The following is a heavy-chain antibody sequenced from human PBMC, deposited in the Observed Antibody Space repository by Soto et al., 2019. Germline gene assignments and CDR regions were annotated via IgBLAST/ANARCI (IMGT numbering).Heavy chain of an antibody. CDR3: ARLHGDYYYYYMDV. D-gene: IGHD3-10*01. J-gene: IGHJ6*03. CDR1: GVSISGSSYY. CDR2: IYHSGSA. Sequence: SETLSLTCAVSGVSISGSSYYWGWIRQPPGKGLEWIGSIYHSGSAYYNSSLKSRVTISVDTSKNQFSLNLSSVTTADTAVYYCARLHGDYYYYYMDVWGKGTTVTVSS. V-gene: IGHV4-39*01.